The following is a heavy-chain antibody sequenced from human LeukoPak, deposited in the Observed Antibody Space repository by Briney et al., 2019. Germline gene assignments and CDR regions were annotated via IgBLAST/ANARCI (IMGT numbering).Heavy chain of an antibody. Sequence: SQTLSLTCAISSNDASWNRIRQSPSRGLEWLGRTFYRSKWYYDYEASLKSRITINPDTSKNQFSLQLNSVTPEDTAMYYCAREVAMIRGVKNWFDRWGQGTLVTVSS. J-gene: IGHJ5*02. V-gene: IGHV6-1*01. D-gene: IGHD3-10*01. CDR1: SNDAS. CDR2: TFYRSKWYY. CDR3: AREVAMIRGVKNWFDR.